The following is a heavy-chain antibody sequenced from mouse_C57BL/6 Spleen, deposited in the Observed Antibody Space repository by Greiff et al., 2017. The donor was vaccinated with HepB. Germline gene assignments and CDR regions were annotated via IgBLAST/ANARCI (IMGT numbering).Heavy chain of an antibody. J-gene: IGHJ4*01. CDR3: VRCDYYGSYYYAMDY. D-gene: IGHD1-1*01. CDR1: GFTFNTYA. Sequence: EVQRVESGGGLVQPKGSLKLSCAASGFTFNTYAMHWVRQAPGKGLEWVARIRSKSSNYATYYADSVKDRFTISRDDSQSMLYLQMNNLKTEDTAMYYCVRCDYYGSYYYAMDYWGQGTSVTVSS. V-gene: IGHV10-3*01. CDR2: IRSKSSNYAT.